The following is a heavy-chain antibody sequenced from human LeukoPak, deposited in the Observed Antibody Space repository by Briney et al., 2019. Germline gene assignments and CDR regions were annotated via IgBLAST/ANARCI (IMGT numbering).Heavy chain of an antibody. CDR1: GGSISSYY. CDR2: IYYSGST. V-gene: IGHV4-59*08. Sequence: SETLSLTCAVSGGSISSYYWSWIRQPPGKGLEWIGYIYYSGSTNYNPSLKSRVSISIDTSKDQFSLKLSSFTAADTAVYYCAILPLRSHFDYWGQGTLVTVSS. CDR3: AILPLRSHFDY. J-gene: IGHJ4*02.